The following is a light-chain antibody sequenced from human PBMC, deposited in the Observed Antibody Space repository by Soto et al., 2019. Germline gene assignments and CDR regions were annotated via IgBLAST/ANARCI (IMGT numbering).Light chain of an antibody. CDR1: SSNIGDNY. CDR3: GTWDNSLSAVWV. J-gene: IGLJ3*02. CDR2: DNN. V-gene: IGLV1-51*01. Sequence: QSVLTQPPSVSAAPGQKVAISCSGSSSNIGDNYVSWYQQLPGTAPKLLIYDNNKRPSGIPDRFSGSKSGTSATLGITGLQTGDEADYYCGTWDNSLSAVWVFGGGTKLTVL.